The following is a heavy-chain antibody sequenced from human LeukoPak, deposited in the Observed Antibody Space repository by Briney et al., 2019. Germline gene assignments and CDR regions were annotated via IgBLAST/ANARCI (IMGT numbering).Heavy chain of an antibody. Sequence: GGSLRLSCAASGFTVSSNYMSWVRQAPGKGLEWVSVIYSGGSTYYADSVKGRFTISRDNSKNTLYLQMNSLRAEDTAVYYCARDRNKGSSSWRKNDYWGQGTLVTVSS. CDR3: ARDRNKGSSSWRKNDY. CDR1: GFTVSSNY. J-gene: IGHJ4*02. CDR2: IYSGGST. D-gene: IGHD6-13*01. V-gene: IGHV3-66*01.